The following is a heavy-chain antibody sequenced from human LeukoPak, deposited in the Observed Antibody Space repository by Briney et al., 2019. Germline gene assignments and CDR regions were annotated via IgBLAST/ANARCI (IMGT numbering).Heavy chain of an antibody. CDR2: ISYDGSNK. V-gene: IGHV3-30*04. Sequence: GGSLRLSCAASGFTFSSYAMHWVRQAPGKGLEWVAVISYDGSNKYYADSVKGRFTISRDNSKNTLYLQMNSLRAEDTAVYYCAREGSPYYYDSSGYLGLGIGAFDIWGQGTTVTVSS. J-gene: IGHJ3*02. CDR3: AREGSPYYYDSSGYLGLGIGAFDI. CDR1: GFTFSSYA. D-gene: IGHD3-22*01.